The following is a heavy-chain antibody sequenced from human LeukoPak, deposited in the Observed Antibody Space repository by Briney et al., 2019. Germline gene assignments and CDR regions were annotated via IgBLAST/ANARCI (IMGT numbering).Heavy chain of an antibody. CDR3: ARGYTMVRGVIFDY. D-gene: IGHD3-10*01. CDR1: GFTFSSYS. CDR2: ISSSSSTI. V-gene: IGHV3-48*02. J-gene: IGHJ4*02. Sequence: GGSLRLSCAASGFTFSSYSMNWVRQAPGKGLEWVSYISSSSSTIYCADSVKGRFTISRDNAKNSLYLQMNSLRDEDTAVYYCARGYTMVRGVIFDYWGQGTLVTVSS.